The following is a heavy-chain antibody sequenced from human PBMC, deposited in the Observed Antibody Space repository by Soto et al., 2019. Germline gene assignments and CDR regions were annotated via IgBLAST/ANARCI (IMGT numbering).Heavy chain of an antibody. Sequence: SETLSLTCIVSGGSISSSSYYWGWIRQPPGKGLEWIGSIYYSGSTYYNPSLKSRVTISVDTSKNQFSLKMSSLTAADTAVYYCARKGPSIRFDPWGQGTLVTVSS. CDR1: GGSISSSSYY. V-gene: IGHV4-39*01. J-gene: IGHJ5*02. CDR2: IYYSGST. CDR3: ARKGPSIRFDP. D-gene: IGHD4-4*01.